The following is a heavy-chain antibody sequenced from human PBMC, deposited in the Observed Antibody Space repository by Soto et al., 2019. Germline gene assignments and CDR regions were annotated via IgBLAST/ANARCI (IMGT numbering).Heavy chain of an antibody. J-gene: IGHJ6*02. V-gene: IGHV1-46*01. CDR3: ARDNSYSSGPFYYYYGMDV. D-gene: IGHD6-19*01. Sequence: ASVKVSCKASGCTFTSYYMHWVRQAPGQGLEWMGIINPSGGSTSYAQKFQGRVTMTRDTSTSTVYMELSSLRSEDTAVYYCARDNSYSSGPFYYYYGMDVWGQGTTVTVSS. CDR1: GCTFTSYY. CDR2: INPSGGST.